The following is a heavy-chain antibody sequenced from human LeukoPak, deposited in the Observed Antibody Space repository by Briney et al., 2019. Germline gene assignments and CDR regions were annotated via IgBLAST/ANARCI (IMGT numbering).Heavy chain of an antibody. J-gene: IGHJ4*02. CDR2: ISSSNTYI. CDR1: GFTFSSYI. CDR3: ARAIGIWSGYSY. V-gene: IGHV3-21*01. Sequence: GGSLRLSCAASGFTFSSYIMNWVRQAPGKGLEGVSSISSSNTYIYYADSVKGRFTISRDNAKNSLSLQMNSLRAEDTAVYYCARAIGIWSGYSYWGQGTLVTVSS. D-gene: IGHD3-3*01.